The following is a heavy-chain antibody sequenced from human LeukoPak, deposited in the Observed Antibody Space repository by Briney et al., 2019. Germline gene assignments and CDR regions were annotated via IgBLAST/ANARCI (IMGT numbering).Heavy chain of an antibody. Sequence: SVKVSCKTSGGTFSNYAITWVRQAPGQGLEWMGGIVPIFGTTNYGQKFQGRVTITADKSTRTVYMELTSVRSEDTAVYFCARQGTVTDGDAFDIWGQGTLVIVSS. D-gene: IGHD1-14*01. CDR3: ARQGTVTDGDAFDI. CDR1: GGTFSNYA. CDR2: IVPIFGTT. V-gene: IGHV1-69*06. J-gene: IGHJ3*02.